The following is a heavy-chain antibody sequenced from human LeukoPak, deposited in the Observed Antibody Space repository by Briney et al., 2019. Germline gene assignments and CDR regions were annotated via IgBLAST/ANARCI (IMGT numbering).Heavy chain of an antibody. Sequence: SETLSLTCGVYGGSFSGYYCSWIRHFPGKGLQWIGEISHSEGTNSNPSLKSRVTISVDTSKNQFSLRLSSVTAADTAVYSCARVKEMAATFYHYYAMDVWGQGTTVSVSS. D-gene: IGHD5-24*01. CDR1: GGSFSGYY. CDR3: ARVKEMAATFYHYYAMDV. CDR2: ISHSEGT. J-gene: IGHJ6*02. V-gene: IGHV4-34*01.